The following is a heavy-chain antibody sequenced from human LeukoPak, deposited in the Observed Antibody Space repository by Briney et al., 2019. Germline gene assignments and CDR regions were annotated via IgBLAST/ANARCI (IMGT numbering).Heavy chain of an antibody. CDR3: ARLSSMIVAVSAFDI. D-gene: IGHD3-22*01. V-gene: IGHV1-3*01. Sequence: ASVKVSCKASGYTCTSYAMHWVRQAPGQRLEGMGWINAGNGNTKYSQKFQGRVTITRDTSASTAYMELSSLRSEDTAVYYCARLSSMIVAVSAFDIWGQGTMVTVSS. CDR1: GYTCTSYA. J-gene: IGHJ3*02. CDR2: INAGNGNT.